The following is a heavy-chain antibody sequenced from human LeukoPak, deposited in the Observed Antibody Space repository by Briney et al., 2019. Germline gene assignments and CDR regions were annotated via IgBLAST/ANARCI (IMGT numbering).Heavy chain of an antibody. V-gene: IGHV4-39*01. CDR1: GGSFSGYY. CDR3: ASPNPRYYDILTGPHAFDI. D-gene: IGHD3-9*01. Sequence: PSETLSLTCAVYGGSFSGYYWGWIRQPPGKGLEWIGSIYYSGSTYYNPSLKSRVTISVDTSKNQFSLKLSSVTAADTAVYYCASPNPRYYDILTGPHAFDIWGQGTMVTVSS. J-gene: IGHJ3*02. CDR2: IYYSGST.